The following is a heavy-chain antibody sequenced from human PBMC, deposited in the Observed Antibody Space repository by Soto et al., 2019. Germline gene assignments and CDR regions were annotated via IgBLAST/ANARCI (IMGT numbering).Heavy chain of an antibody. CDR1: GGSISGYS. D-gene: IGHD2-2*01. V-gene: IGHV4-59*01. J-gene: IGHJ4*02. CDR3: ASGKPNCSSSSCYFDY. Sequence: PSETLSLTCTVSGGSISGYSWTWIRQPPGKGLEWIGYIYKSGSTNYNPSLKSRVTISVDTSKSQLSLKLTSVTAADTAVYYCASGKPNCSSSSCYFDYWGQGAMVTVS. CDR2: IYKSGST.